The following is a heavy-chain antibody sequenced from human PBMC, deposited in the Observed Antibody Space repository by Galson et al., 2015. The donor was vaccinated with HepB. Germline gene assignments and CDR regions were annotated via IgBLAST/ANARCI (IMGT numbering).Heavy chain of an antibody. CDR1: GFTFSRYG. D-gene: IGHD5-12*01. CDR2: ISYDGSNK. Sequence: SLRLSCAASGFTFSRYGMHWVRQAPGKGLEWVTIISYDGSNKYYADSVKGRFTISRDNSKNTLYLQMNSLRAEDTAVYFCAKDMGDYGYTGYLEDWGQGTQVTVSS. J-gene: IGHJ4*02. CDR3: AKDMGDYGYTGYLED. V-gene: IGHV3-30*18.